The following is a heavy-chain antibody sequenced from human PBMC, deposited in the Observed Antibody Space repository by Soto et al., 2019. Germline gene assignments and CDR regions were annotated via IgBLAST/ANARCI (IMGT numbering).Heavy chain of an antibody. CDR1: GYTFTSYG. Sequence: ASVKVSCKASGYTFTSYGISWVRQAPGQGLEWMGWISAYNANTNYAQKLQGRVTMTTDTSTSTAYMELRSLRSDDTAVYYCVRDGETYYYGSGTRDFDYWGQGTLVTVSS. V-gene: IGHV1-18*01. CDR2: ISAYNANT. J-gene: IGHJ4*02. D-gene: IGHD3-10*01. CDR3: VRDGETYYYGSGTRDFDY.